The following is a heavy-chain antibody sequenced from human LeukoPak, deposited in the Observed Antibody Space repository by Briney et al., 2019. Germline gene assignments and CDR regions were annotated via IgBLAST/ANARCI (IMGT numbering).Heavy chain of an antibody. Sequence: QPGGSLRLSCAASGFTFSSYAMHWVRQAPGKGLEWVAVISYDGSNKYYADSVKGRFTISRDNSKNTLYLQMNSLRAEDTAVYYCARDQDCTVSSCPRGDDGFDIWGQGTAVTVSS. CDR2: ISYDGSNK. J-gene: IGHJ3*02. CDR3: ARDQDCTVSSCPRGDDGFDI. CDR1: GFTFSSYA. V-gene: IGHV3-30*04. D-gene: IGHD2-8*02.